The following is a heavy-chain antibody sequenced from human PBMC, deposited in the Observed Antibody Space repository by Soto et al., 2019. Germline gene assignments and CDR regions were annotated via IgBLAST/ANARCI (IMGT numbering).Heavy chain of an antibody. CDR2: MNPNSGNT. Sequence: ASVKVSCKASGYTFTSYDINWVRQATGQGLEWMGWMNPNSGNTGYAQKFQGRVTMTRNTSISTAYMELSSLRSEDTAVYYCARSLGYGDYNGYWGKGTLVTVSS. CDR3: ARSLGYGDYNGY. D-gene: IGHD4-17*01. V-gene: IGHV1-8*01. J-gene: IGHJ4*02. CDR1: GYTFTSYD.